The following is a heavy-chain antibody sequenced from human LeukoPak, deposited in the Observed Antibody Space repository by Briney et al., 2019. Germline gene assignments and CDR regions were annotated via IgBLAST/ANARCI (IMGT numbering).Heavy chain of an antibody. V-gene: IGHV4-4*02. CDR2: IYHSGST. Sequence: SETLSLTCAVSGGSISSTNWWSWVRQPPGKGLEWIGEIYHSGSTNYNPSLKSRVTISVDTSKNQFSLKLSSVTAADTAVYYCARIPRRITMIVVVPRLAFDIWGQGTMVTVSS. J-gene: IGHJ3*02. D-gene: IGHD3-22*01. CDR3: ARIPRRITMIVVVPRLAFDI. CDR1: GGSISSTNW.